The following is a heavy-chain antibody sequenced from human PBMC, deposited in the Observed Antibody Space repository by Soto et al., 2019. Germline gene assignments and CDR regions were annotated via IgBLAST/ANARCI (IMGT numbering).Heavy chain of an antibody. V-gene: IGHV2-5*02. CDR1: GFSLTSRPMG. D-gene: IGHD1-1*01. CDR2: IYWDDDK. CDR3: AHRLSGYNWNGGYFDY. J-gene: IGHJ4*02. Sequence: QITLKESGPTRVKPTQTLTLTCTFSGFSLTSRPMGVGWIRQPPGKALEWLVFIYWDDDKRYSPSLKSRLTITXVTTGXXVVLTMTNMDPVDTATYYCAHRLSGYNWNGGYFDYWGQGALVTVSS.